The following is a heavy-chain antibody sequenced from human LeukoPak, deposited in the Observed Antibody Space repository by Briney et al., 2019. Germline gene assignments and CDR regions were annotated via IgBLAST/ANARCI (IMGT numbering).Heavy chain of an antibody. V-gene: IGHV3-48*01. CDR2: ISSSSSTI. Sequence: GGSLRLSCAASGFTFSSYSMNWVRQAPGKGLEWVSYISSSSSTIYYADSVKGRFTISRDNAKNSLYLQMNSLRAEDTAVYYCARDEEDIVVVPAAIGFDYWGQGTLVTVSS. J-gene: IGHJ4*02. CDR1: GFTFSSYS. D-gene: IGHD2-2*01. CDR3: ARDEEDIVVVPAAIGFDY.